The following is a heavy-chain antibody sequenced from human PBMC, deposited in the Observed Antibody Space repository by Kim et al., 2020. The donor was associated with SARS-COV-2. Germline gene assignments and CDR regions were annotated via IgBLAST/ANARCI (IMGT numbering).Heavy chain of an antibody. V-gene: IGHV3-23*01. CDR3: AKDRYGDYYFDY. CDR1: GFTFSSHA. J-gene: IGHJ4*02. Sequence: GGSLRLSCAASGFTFSSHAMSWVRQAPGKGLEWVSGISGSGGSTYYADSVKSRFTISRDNSKNTLYLQVNSLRAEDTALYYCAKDRYGDYYFDYWGQGTL. CDR2: ISGSGGST. D-gene: IGHD4-17*01.